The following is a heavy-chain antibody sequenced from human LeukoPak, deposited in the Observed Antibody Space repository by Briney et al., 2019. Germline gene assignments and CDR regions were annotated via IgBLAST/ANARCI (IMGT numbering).Heavy chain of an antibody. J-gene: IGHJ6*03. D-gene: IGHD1-1*01. CDR1: DDSITMYY. Sequence: PSETLSLTFTVSDDSITMYYGTWIRQPPGKGLEWVGYVDHTGSTNFNHSLNGRVSISRDTSKNLFSLRLRSVTDADTAVYFCARGRVSSRTWYRTYYYYFYMDVWGKGTTVTVSS. V-gene: IGHV4-59*01. CDR2: VDHTGST. CDR3: ARGRVSSRTWYRTYYYYFYMDV.